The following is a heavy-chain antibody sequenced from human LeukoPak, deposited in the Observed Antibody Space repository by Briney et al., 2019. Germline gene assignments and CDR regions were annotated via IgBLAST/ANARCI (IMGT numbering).Heavy chain of an antibody. Sequence: GGSLRLSCTPSGFTFGDYAMSWVRQAPGKGLERVGFIRRKGYDRTTQYAASVKGRFTISRDDSKSIAYLQMNSLKTEDTAVYYCTRHMTTVTPYYFDYWGQGTLVTVSS. D-gene: IGHD4-17*01. CDR3: TRHMTTVTPYYFDY. V-gene: IGHV3-49*04. CDR1: GFTFGDYA. J-gene: IGHJ4*02. CDR2: IRRKGYDRTT.